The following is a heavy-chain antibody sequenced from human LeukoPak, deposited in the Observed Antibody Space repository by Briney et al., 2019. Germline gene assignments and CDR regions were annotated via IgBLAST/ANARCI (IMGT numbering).Heavy chain of an antibody. CDR2: MNSDGSSI. CDR3: ARSIYASSGQY. D-gene: IGHD2/OR15-2a*01. CDR1: GLTFSSTW. V-gene: IGHV3-74*01. J-gene: IGHJ1*01. Sequence: GGSLRLSCAASGLTFSSTWMHWVRQAPGKGLVWVSRMNSDGSSITYADSVRGRFAISRDNAKNTLYLQMNSLRAEDTAVYYCARSIYASSGQYWGQGTLVTVSS.